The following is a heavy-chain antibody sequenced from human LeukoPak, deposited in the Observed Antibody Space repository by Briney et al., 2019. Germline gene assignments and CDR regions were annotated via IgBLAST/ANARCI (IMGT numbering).Heavy chain of an antibody. J-gene: IGHJ4*02. V-gene: IGHV1-69*04. CDR3: ARPEGYYYGSSGTLFDY. CDR1: GGTFSSYA. CDR2: IIPILGIA. D-gene: IGHD3-22*01. Sequence: SVKVSCKASGGTFSSYAISWVRQAPGQGLEWMGRIIPILGIANYAQKFQGRVTITADKSTSTAYMELSSLRSEDTAVYYCARPEGYYYGSSGTLFDYWGQGTLVTVSS.